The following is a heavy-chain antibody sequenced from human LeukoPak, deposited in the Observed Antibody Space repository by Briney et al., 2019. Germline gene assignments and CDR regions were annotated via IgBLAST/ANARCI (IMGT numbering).Heavy chain of an antibody. CDR1: GGTFSSYA. CDR2: ISAYNGNT. J-gene: IGHJ6*03. D-gene: IGHD3-22*01. CDR3: ARTDSSGYSQYYYYYYYMDV. Sequence: ASVKVSCKASGGTFSSYAISWVRQAPGQGLEWMGWISAYNGNTNYAQKLQGRVTMATDTSTSTAYMELRSLRSDDTAVYYCARTDSSGYSQYYYYYYYMDVWGKGTTVTISS. V-gene: IGHV1-18*01.